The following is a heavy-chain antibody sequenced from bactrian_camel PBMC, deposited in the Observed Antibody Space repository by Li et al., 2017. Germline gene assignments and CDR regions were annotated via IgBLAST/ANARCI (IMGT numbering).Heavy chain of an antibody. D-gene: IGHD7*01. CDR3: AADRPPLWSGGSLFERGFNH. V-gene: IGHV3S28*01. J-gene: IGHJ4*01. CDR1: GGTEDGFY. Sequence: QLVESGGGSVQAGESVRLSCVTSGGTEDGFYVAWIRQVPGKGREGVASIYTGTDRTYYADSVKGRFAIWQDNAKATVYLEINYLKPEDTAMYYCAADRPPLWSGGSLFERGFNHWGQGTQVTVS. CDR2: IYTGTDRT.